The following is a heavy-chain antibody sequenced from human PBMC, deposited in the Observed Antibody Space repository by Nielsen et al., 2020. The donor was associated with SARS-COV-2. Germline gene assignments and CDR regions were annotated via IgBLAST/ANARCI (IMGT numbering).Heavy chain of an antibody. J-gene: IGHJ6*02. CDR1: GYNFATYW. Sequence: GESLKISCQGSGYNFATYWIAWVRQMPGKGLEWMGVVDPGDSDTRYSPSFQGQVIISFDKSITTAYLQWNSLQASDSAMYYCARLQSSTGGGMDVWGQGTAVTVSS. CDR2: VDPGDSDT. V-gene: IGHV5-51*01. CDR3: ARLQSSTGGGMDV. D-gene: IGHD6-13*01.